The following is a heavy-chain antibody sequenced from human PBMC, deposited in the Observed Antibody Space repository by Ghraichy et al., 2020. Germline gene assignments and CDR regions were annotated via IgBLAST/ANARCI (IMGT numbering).Heavy chain of an antibody. V-gene: IGHV3-23*01. CDR3: AKDMVRGVFDGMDV. D-gene: IGHD3-10*01. Sequence: LSLTCAASGFIFSSYAMSWVRQAPGKGLEWVSAISRSGGSTYYADSVKGRFTISRDISKNTLYLQMNSLRAEDTAVYYCAKDMVRGVFDGMDVWGQGTTVTVSS. J-gene: IGHJ6*02. CDR2: ISRSGGST. CDR1: GFIFSSYA.